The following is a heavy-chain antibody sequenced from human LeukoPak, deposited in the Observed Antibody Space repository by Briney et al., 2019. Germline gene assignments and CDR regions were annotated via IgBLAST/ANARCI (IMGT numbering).Heavy chain of an antibody. J-gene: IGHJ4*02. CDR1: GGSISSHY. CDR3: ARDPGGSTFFDY. CDR2: IYYSGST. Sequence: KPSETLSLTCTVSGGSISSHYWSWIRQPPGKGLEWIGYIYYSGSTYYNPSLKSRVTISVDTSKNQFSLKLSSVTAADTAVYYCARDPGGSTFFDYWGQGTLVTVSS. D-gene: IGHD2-15*01. V-gene: IGHV4-59*06.